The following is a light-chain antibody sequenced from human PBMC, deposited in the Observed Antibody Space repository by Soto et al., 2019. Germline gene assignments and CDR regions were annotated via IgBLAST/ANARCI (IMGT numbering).Light chain of an antibody. CDR2: NAS. V-gene: IGKV1-5*03. CDR1: QSIDVW. J-gene: IGKJ1*01. CDR3: QQYNVYWT. Sequence: DIHMAQSRSTLSASVGDRVTITCRASQSIDVWLAWYQQKAGKAPKLLIYNASTLESGVPSRFSGSGSGTDFTLTISSLQPDDFATYYCQQYNVYWTFGQGTKVEIK.